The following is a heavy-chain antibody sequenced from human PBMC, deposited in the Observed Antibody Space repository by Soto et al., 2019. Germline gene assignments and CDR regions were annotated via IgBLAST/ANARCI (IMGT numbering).Heavy chain of an antibody. Sequence: ASVKVSCKASGYTFTSYDINWVRQATGQGLEWMGWMNPNSGNTGYAQKFQGRVTMTRNTSISTAYMGLSSLRSEDTAVYYCARAADYDYIWGSYRYTNPIDYWGQGTLVTVSS. V-gene: IGHV1-8*01. CDR1: GYTFTSYD. D-gene: IGHD3-16*02. CDR2: MNPNSGNT. CDR3: ARAADYDYIWGSYRYTNPIDY. J-gene: IGHJ4*02.